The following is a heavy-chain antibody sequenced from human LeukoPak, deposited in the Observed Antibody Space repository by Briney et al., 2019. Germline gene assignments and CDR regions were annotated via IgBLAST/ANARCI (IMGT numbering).Heavy chain of an antibody. Sequence: SETLSLTCTVSGGTISSYYWSWIRQPPGKGLEWIGHIYGSGSTNYNPSLKSRVTLSVDTSKNQFSLKLSSVTAADTAVYYCAREGTSGTHLNWFDPWGQGTLVTVSS. CDR2: IYGSGST. CDR1: GGTISSYY. D-gene: IGHD1-1*01. CDR3: AREGTSGTHLNWFDP. V-gene: IGHV4-59*01. J-gene: IGHJ5*02.